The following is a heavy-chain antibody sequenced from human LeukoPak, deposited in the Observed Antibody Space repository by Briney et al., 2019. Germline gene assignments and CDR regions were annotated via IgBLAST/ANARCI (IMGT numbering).Heavy chain of an antibody. V-gene: IGHV4-34*01. J-gene: IGHJ5*02. CDR2: INHSGST. CDR3: ARGLSRSGWRKDPNWFDP. Sequence: SETLSLTCAVYGGSFSGYYWSWIRQPPGKGLEWIGEINHSGSTNYNPSLKSRVTISVDTSKNQFSLKLSSVTAADTAVYYCARGLSRSGWRKDPNWFDPWGQGTLVTVSS. CDR1: GGSFSGYY. D-gene: IGHD6-19*01.